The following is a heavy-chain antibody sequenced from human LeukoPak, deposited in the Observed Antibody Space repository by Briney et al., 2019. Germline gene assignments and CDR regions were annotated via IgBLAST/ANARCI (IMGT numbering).Heavy chain of an antibody. Sequence: SGGSLRLSCAASGFTFSSYGMHWVRQAPGKGLGWVAVIWYDGSNKYYADSVKGRFTISRDNSKNTLYLQMNSLRAEDTAVYYCAREIGGTYNWFDPWGQGTLVTVSS. V-gene: IGHV3-33*01. CDR1: GFTFSSYG. CDR3: AREIGGTYNWFDP. D-gene: IGHD1-1*01. CDR2: IWYDGSNK. J-gene: IGHJ5*02.